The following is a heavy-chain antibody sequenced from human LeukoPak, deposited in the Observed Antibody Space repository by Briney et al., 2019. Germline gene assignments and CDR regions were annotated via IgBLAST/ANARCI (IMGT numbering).Heavy chain of an antibody. V-gene: IGHV3-48*03. CDR2: ISSSGSTI. J-gene: IGHJ4*02. Sequence: GGSLRLSCAASGFTFSSYEMNWVRQAPGKGLEWVSYISSSGSTIYYADSVKGRFTISRDNAKNSLYLQMNSLSAEDTAVYYCAKGVYSVFPDSRVLDYWGQGTLVTVSS. CDR1: GFTFSSYE. CDR3: AKGVYSVFPDSRVLDY. D-gene: IGHD5/OR15-5a*01.